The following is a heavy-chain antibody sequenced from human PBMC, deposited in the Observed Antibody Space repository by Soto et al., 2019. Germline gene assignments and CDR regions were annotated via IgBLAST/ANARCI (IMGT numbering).Heavy chain of an antibody. CDR3: ARGNHRWLQLWYFDL. J-gene: IGHJ2*01. CDR2: IIPIFGTV. D-gene: IGHD5-12*01. Sequence: QVQLVRSGAEVKKPGSSVKVSCKASGGTFSKYPVSWVRQAPGQGLEWMGGIIPIFGTVNYAQKFQGRLTITADESPSTAYMELSSLRSVDTAVYYCARGNHRWLQLWYFDLWGRGTLVTVSS. V-gene: IGHV1-69*12. CDR1: GGTFSKYP.